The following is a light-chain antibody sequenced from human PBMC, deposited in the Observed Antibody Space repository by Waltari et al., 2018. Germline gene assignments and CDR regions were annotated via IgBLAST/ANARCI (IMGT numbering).Light chain of an antibody. CDR1: SSDIGIYNF. Sequence: SALTQPASVSGSPGQSITISCTGTSSDIGIYNFVSWYQVYPGKAPKLIIYEATKRPSGVSDRFSASKSGNTASLTISGLQADDEADYSCCSYAGGTAYVFGTGTRVTVL. CDR2: EAT. CDR3: CSYAGGTAYV. J-gene: IGLJ1*01. V-gene: IGLV2-23*01.